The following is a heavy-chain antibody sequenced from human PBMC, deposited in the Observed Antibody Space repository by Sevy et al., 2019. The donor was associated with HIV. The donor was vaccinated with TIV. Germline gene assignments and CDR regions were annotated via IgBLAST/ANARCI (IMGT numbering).Heavy chain of an antibody. J-gene: IGHJ3*02. CDR1: GGSISSGGYY. CDR2: IYYSGST. V-gene: IGHV4-31*03. CDR3: ARDLLAARQRGDAFDI. Sequence: SETLSLTCTVSGGSISSGGYYWSWIRQHPGKGLEWIGYIYYSGSTYYNPSLKSRVTISVDTSKNQFSRKLSSVTAADTAVYYCARDLLAARQRGDAFDIWGQGTMVTVSS. D-gene: IGHD6-6*01.